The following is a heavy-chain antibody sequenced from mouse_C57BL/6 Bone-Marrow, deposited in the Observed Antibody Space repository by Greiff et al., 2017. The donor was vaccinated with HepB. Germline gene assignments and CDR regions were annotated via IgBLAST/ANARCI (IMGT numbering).Heavy chain of an antibody. Sequence: VKLMESGAELVRPGASVKLSCKASGYTFTDYYINWVKQRPGQGLEWIARIYPGSGNTYYNEKFKGKATLTAEKSSSTAYMQLSSLTSEDSAVYFCARLLAAFAYWGQGTLVTVSA. V-gene: IGHV1-76*01. CDR1: GYTFTDYY. D-gene: IGHD1-1*01. CDR3: ARLLAAFAY. J-gene: IGHJ3*01. CDR2: IYPGSGNT.